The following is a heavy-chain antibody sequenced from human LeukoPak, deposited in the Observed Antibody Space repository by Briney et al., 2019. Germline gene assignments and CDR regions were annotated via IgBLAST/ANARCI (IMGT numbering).Heavy chain of an antibody. D-gene: IGHD5-18*01. J-gene: IGHJ4*02. CDR1: GYSFTSYW. V-gene: IGHV5-51*01. CDR2: IYPGDSDT. Sequence: GESLKISCKGPGYSFTSYWIGWVRQMPGKGLEWMGIIYPGDSDTKYSPSFQGQVTISADKSISTAYLQWSSLKASDTAMYYCARRGYNYAYVFDYWGQGTLVTVSS. CDR3: ARRGYNYAYVFDY.